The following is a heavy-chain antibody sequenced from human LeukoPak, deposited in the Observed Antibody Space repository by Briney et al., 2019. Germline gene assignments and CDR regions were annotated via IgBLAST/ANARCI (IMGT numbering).Heavy chain of an antibody. V-gene: IGHV1-18*01. CDR1: GYTFTSYG. J-gene: IGHJ4*02. CDR2: ISAYNGNT. CDR3: ARATIVVGIPSGFDY. D-gene: IGHD2-15*01. Sequence: ASVKVSCKASGYTFTSYGISWVRQAPGQGLEWMGWISAYNGNTNYAQKLQGRATMTTDTSTSTAYMELRSLRSDDTAVYYCARATIVVGIPSGFDYWGQGTLVTVSS.